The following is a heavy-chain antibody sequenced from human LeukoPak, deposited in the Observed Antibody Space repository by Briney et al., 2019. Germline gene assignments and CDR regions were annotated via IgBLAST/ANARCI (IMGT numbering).Heavy chain of an antibody. CDR2: IYYSGST. J-gene: IGHJ4*02. CDR1: GGSISNSY. D-gene: IGHD3-16*02. Sequence: SETLSLTCTVSGGSISNSYWSWIRQPPGKGLEWIGYIYYSGSTNYNPSLRSRVTISVDTSKNQFSLKLSSVTAADTAVYYCARGPGRGVIGPPHYWGQGTLVTVSS. V-gene: IGHV4-59*01. CDR3: ARGPGRGVIGPPHY.